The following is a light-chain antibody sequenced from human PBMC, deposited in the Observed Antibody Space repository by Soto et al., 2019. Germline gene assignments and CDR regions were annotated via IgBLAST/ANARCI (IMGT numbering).Light chain of an antibody. CDR2: AAS. CDR1: QSISSY. V-gene: IGKV1-39*01. Sequence: DIQMTQSPSSLSASVGDRVTITCRASQSISSYLNWYQQKPGKAPKLLIYAASSLQSGVPSRFSGSGSGTDFTLTTSSLQPEDFATYYCQQSYSTPPYTFGQGTKVDIK. CDR3: QQSYSTPPYT. J-gene: IGKJ2*01.